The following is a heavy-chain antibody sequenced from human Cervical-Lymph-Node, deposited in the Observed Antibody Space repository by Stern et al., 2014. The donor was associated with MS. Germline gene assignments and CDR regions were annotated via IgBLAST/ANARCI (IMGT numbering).Heavy chain of an antibody. CDR1: GGSLNRGDFQ. Sequence: QVQLVESGPGLVKPSQTLSLTCTVSGGSLNRGDFQWTWIRQTPGRGLEWIGHITNSGSTYYRPSLRSRVRISIDTSENQFSLKLTSVSAADTALYFCARGAVRGEYHFDYWGQGTLVTVSS. D-gene: IGHD6-6*01. CDR2: ITNSGST. V-gene: IGHV4-30-4*01. CDR3: ARGAVRGEYHFDY. J-gene: IGHJ4*02.